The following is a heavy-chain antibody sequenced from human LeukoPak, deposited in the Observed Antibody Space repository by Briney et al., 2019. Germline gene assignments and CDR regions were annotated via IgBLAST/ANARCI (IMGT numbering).Heavy chain of an antibody. CDR1: GGSISSGGYS. CDR3: ARLGSPAYCGGDCYLDY. J-gene: IGHJ4*02. Sequence: PSETLSLTCTVSGGSISSGGYSWSWIRQPPGKGLEWIGYIYHSGSTYYNPSLKSRVTISVDRSKNQFSLKLSSVTAADTAVYYCARLGSPAYCGGDCYLDYWGQGTLVTVSS. V-gene: IGHV4-30-2*01. CDR2: IYHSGST. D-gene: IGHD2-21*02.